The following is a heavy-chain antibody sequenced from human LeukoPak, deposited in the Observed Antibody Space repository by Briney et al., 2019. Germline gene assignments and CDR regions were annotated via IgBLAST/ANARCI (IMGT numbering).Heavy chain of an antibody. Sequence: GGSLRLSCVASGFSLSNFQMYWVRQAPGKGLEWVSIISLDGSTEFHADSVKGRFTISRDTASNTMHLEMNNLRIEDTAVYYCMRDYMGWFDPWGQGSLVTVSS. J-gene: IGHJ5*02. CDR1: GFSLSNFQ. V-gene: IGHV3-30-3*01. D-gene: IGHD3-10*01. CDR2: ISLDGSTE. CDR3: MRDYMGWFDP.